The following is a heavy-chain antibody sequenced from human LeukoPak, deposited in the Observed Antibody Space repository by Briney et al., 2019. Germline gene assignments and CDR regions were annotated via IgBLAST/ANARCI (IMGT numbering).Heavy chain of an antibody. V-gene: IGHV4-30-4*08. CDR2: IYYSGST. D-gene: IGHD3-3*01. J-gene: IGHJ4*02. CDR3: ASLLDTLNYDFWSGYLDY. CDR1: GGSISSGDYY. Sequence: PSETLSLTCTVSGGSISSGDYYWSWIRQPPGKGLEWIGYIYYSGSTYYNPSLKSRVTISVDTSKNQFSLKLSSVTAADTALYYCASLLDTLNYDFWSGYLDYWGQGTLVTVSS.